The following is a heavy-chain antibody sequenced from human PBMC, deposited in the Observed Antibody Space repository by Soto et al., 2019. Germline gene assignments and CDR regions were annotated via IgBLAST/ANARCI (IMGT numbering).Heavy chain of an antibody. J-gene: IGHJ6*02. CDR1: GFTFSSYG. V-gene: IGHV3-30*18. CDR2: ISSDGSNK. CDR3: AKDLLGPGRAYGMDV. D-gene: IGHD7-27*01. Sequence: QVQLVESGGGVVQPGRSLRLSCAASGFTFSSYGMHWVRQAPGTGLEWVAVISSDGSNKYYADSVKRGFTTSRDNSKNTLYLQMNGLRPEDTAVYYCAKDLLGPGRAYGMDVWGQRTTVTVSS.